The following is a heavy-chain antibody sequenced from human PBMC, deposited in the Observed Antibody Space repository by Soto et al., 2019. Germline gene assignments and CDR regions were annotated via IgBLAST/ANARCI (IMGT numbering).Heavy chain of an antibody. CDR2: ISGSGGST. CDR1: GFTFSSYA. J-gene: IGHJ6*03. CDR3: ARDYSNTRPYYYYMDV. Sequence: GGSLRLSCAASGFTFSSYAMSWVRQAPGKGLEWVSAISGSGGSTYYADSVKGRFTISRDNSKNTLYLQMNSLRAEDTAVYYCARDYSNTRPYYYYMDVWGKGTTVTVSS. V-gene: IGHV3-23*01. D-gene: IGHD4-4*01.